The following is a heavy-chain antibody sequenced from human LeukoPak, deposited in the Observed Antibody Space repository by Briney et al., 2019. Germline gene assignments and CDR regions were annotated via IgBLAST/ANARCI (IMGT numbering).Heavy chain of an antibody. D-gene: IGHD7-27*01. CDR2: INAGNGNT. Sequence: ASVKVSCKASGYTFTSYAMHWVRQAPGQRLEWMGWINAGNGNTKYSQKFQGRVTITRDTSASTAYMERSSLRSEDTAVYYCARGSTGDGFDYWGQGTLVTVSS. CDR1: GYTFTSYA. V-gene: IGHV1-3*01. J-gene: IGHJ4*02. CDR3: ARGSTGDGFDY.